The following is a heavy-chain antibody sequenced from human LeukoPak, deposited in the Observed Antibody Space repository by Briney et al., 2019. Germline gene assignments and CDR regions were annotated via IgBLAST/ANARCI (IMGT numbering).Heavy chain of an antibody. V-gene: IGHV3-53*04. J-gene: IGHJ3*02. D-gene: IGHD4-17*01. Sequence: GGSLKLSCAASGFTVSSNYMNWVRQAPGKGLEWVSVIYSGGSTYYADSVKGRFTISRHNSKNTLYLQMNSLRAEDTAVYYCARGRDYGDDAFDIWGQGTIVTVSS. CDR2: IYSGGST. CDR1: GFTVSSNY. CDR3: ARGRDYGDDAFDI.